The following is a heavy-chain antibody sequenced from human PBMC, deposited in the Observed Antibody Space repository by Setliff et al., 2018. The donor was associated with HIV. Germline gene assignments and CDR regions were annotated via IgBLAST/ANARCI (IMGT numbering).Heavy chain of an antibody. J-gene: IGHJ6*02. Sequence: ASVKVSCKASGYTFTNYGISWVRQAPGQGLEWLGWISAYNANTNYVQKLQGRVTVTTDTPTDTAYMELRSLSSDDTAVYYCARDSGGINVLLWFGELLSTEYYYGLDVWGQGTTVTVSS. CDR3: ARDSGGINVLLWFGELLSTEYYYGLDV. V-gene: IGHV1-18*01. CDR1: GYTFTNYG. CDR2: ISAYNANT. D-gene: IGHD3-10*01.